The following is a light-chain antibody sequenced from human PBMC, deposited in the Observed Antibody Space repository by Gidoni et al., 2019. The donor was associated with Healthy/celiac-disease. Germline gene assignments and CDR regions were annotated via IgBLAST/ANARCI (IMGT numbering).Light chain of an antibody. V-gene: IGKV1-33*01. CDR1: QDISNY. J-gene: IGKJ3*01. Sequence: DIQMTQSPSCMSASVGDRVTITCQASQDISNYLNWYQQKPGKAPKLLIYDASNLETGVPSRFSGSGSGTDVTFTIRSLQPEDIATYYCQQYDTLPIFTIGPGTKGGYQT. CDR2: DAS. CDR3: QQYDTLPIFT.